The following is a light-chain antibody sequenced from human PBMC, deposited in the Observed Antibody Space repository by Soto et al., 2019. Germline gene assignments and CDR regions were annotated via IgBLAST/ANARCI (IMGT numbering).Light chain of an antibody. CDR1: QSITTW. CDR2: RAS. J-gene: IGKJ4*01. V-gene: IGKV1-5*03. CDR3: QQYGSHSSLT. Sequence: DIQMTQSPSTLAASVGDRVTITCRASQSITTWLAWYQQKPGKAPNLLIYRASSLESGVPARFSGSGSGTECTLTISSLQPEDSATYYCQQYGSHSSLTFGGGTKVEIK.